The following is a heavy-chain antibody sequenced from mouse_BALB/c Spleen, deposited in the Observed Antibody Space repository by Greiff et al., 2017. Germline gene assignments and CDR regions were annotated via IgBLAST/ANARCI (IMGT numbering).Heavy chain of an antibody. CDR1: GFDFSRYW. CDR3: ARGWDRFAY. D-gene: IGHD4-1*01. V-gene: IGHV4-1*02. J-gene: IGHJ3*01. Sequence: EVKVEESGGGLVQPGGSLKLSCAASGFDFSRYWMSWVRQAPGKGLEWIGEINPDSSTINYTPSLKDKFIISRDNAKNTLYLQMSKVRSEDTALYYCARGWDRFAYWGQGTLVTVSA. CDR2: INPDSSTI.